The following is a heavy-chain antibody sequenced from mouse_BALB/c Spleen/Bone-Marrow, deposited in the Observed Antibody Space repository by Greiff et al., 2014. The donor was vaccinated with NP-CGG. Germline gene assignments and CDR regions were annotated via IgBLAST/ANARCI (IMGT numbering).Heavy chain of an antibody. CDR1: GFNIKDTH. V-gene: IGHV14-3*02. D-gene: IGHD2-3*01. CDR3: ASYDGYRFAY. J-gene: IGHJ3*01. CDR2: FDPTNGNP. Sequence: VQLQQSGAELVKPGTSVKLSCTASGFNIKDTHLHWVQQRPEQGLEWIGRFDPTNGNPKYDPKFQGKATITVDTSSNTAYLQLSSLTSEDAAVYYWASYDGYRFAYWGQGTLVTVSA.